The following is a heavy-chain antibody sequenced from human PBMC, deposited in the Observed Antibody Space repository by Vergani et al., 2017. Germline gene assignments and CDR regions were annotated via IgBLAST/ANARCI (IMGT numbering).Heavy chain of an antibody. CDR1: GYTFTGYY. V-gene: IGHV1-2*02. Sequence: VQLVQSGAEVKKPGASVKVSCKASGYTFTGYYMHWVRQAPGQGLEWMGWINPNSGGTNYAQKFQGRVTMTRDTSISTAYMELSRLRSDDTAVYYCARDMGGPAAMPLYYYYMDVWGKGTTVTVSS. CDR3: ARDMGGPAAMPLYYYYMDV. J-gene: IGHJ6*03. CDR2: INPNSGGT. D-gene: IGHD2-2*01.